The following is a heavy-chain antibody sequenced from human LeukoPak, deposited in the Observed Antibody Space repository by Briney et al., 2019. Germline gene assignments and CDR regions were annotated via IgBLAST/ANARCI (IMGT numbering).Heavy chain of an antibody. J-gene: IGHJ3*02. CDR1: GYTFTGYY. V-gene: IGHV1-2*02. Sequence: ASVKVSCKASGYTFTGYYMHWVRQAPGQGLEWMGWINPNSGGTNYAQKFQGRVTMTRDTSISTAYMELSRLRSDDTAVYYCAREGSSWSHTEWHAFDIWGQGTMVTVSS. CDR3: AREGSSWSHTEWHAFDI. CDR2: INPNSGGT. D-gene: IGHD6-13*01.